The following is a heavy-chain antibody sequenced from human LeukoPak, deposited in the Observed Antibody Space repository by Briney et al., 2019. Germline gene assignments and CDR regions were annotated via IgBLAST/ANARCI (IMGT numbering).Heavy chain of an antibody. CDR1: GGSISSYY. J-gene: IGHJ4*02. CDR2: IYYSGST. D-gene: IGHD6-13*01. Sequence: PSETLSLTCTVSGGSISSYYWNWIRQPPGKGLEWIGYIYYSGSTNYNPSLKSRVTISVDTSKNQFSLKLSSVTAADTAVYYCARVDRSSWPFYFDYWGQGILVTVSS. V-gene: IGHV4-59*01. CDR3: ARVDRSSWPFYFDY.